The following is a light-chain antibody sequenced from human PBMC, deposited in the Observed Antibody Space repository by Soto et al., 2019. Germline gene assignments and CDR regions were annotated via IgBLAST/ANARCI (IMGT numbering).Light chain of an antibody. J-gene: IGLJ1*01. V-gene: IGLV2-8*01. Sequence: QSVLTQPPSASGSPGQSVTISCTGTSSDVGGYNYVSWYQQHPGKAPKLLIYDVTARPSGVPDRFSGSKSGNTASLTVSGLQAEDEADYYCSSYAGTHIVFGTGT. CDR3: SSYAGTHIV. CDR2: DVT. CDR1: SSDVGGYNY.